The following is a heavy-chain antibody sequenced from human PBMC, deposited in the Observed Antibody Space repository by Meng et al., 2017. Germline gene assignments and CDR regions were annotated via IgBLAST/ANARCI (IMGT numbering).Heavy chain of an antibody. CDR3: ARVVPEYCSGGSCFGWPLGAFDI. Sequence: ASVKVSCKASGYTFTGYYIHWVRQAPGQGLEWMGWINPNSGGTNYAQKFQGRVTMTRDTSISTAYMELSRLRSDDTAVYYCARVVPEYCSGGSCFGWPLGAFDIWGQGTMVTVSS. CDR1: GYTFTGYY. D-gene: IGHD2-15*01. V-gene: IGHV1-2*02. J-gene: IGHJ3*02. CDR2: INPNSGGT.